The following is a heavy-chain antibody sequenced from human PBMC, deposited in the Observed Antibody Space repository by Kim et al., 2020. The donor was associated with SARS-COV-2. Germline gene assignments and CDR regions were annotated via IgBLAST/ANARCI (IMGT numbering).Heavy chain of an antibody. J-gene: IGHJ3*02. CDR3: AMVRGPRDAFDI. Sequence: SYAQKFPGRVTMTRETSTSTVYMELSSLRSEDTAVYYCAMVRGPRDAFDIWGQGTMVTVSS. V-gene: IGHV1-46*03. D-gene: IGHD3-10*01.